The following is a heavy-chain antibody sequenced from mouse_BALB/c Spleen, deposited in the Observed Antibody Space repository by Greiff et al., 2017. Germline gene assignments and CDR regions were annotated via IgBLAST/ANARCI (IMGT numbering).Heavy chain of an antibody. CDR2: ISSGSSTI. CDR1: GFTFSSFG. J-gene: IGHJ1*01. V-gene: IGHV5-17*02. Sequence: DVHLVESGGGLVQPGGSRKLSCAASGFTFSSFGMHWVLQAPEKGLEWVAYISSGSSTIYYADTVKGRFTISRDNPKNTLFLQMTSLRSEDTAMYYCARSSIYYGYDGWYFDVWGAGTTVTVSS. D-gene: IGHD2-2*01. CDR3: ARSSIYYGYDGWYFDV.